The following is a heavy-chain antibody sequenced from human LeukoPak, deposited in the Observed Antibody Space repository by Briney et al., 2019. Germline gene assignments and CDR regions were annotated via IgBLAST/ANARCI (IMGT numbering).Heavy chain of an antibody. V-gene: IGHV3-21*01. CDR1: GFTFSRYS. CDR3: ARSLTWDAFDI. J-gene: IGHJ3*02. CDR2: ISSSSSYI. Sequence: GGSLRLSCAASGFTFSRYSMIWVRQAPGKGLEWVSSISSSSSYIYYADSVKGRFTISRDNAKNSLYRQMNSLRAEDTAVYYCARSLTWDAFDIWGQGTMVTVTS.